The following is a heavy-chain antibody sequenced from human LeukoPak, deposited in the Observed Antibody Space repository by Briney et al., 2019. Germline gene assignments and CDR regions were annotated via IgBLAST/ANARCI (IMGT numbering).Heavy chain of an antibody. CDR2: IYSGGGT. CDR3: ASAMNFGHFDL. D-gene: IGHD2-2*01. Sequence: GGSLRLSCAASGFTFSTYVMSWVRQTPAKGLEWVSVIYSGGGTYYADFVKGRFTISRDDSKNTLFLQMNSLRAEDSAVYYCASAMNFGHFDLWGRAPWSLSPQ. J-gene: IGHJ2*01. CDR1: GFTFSTYV. V-gene: IGHV3-53*01.